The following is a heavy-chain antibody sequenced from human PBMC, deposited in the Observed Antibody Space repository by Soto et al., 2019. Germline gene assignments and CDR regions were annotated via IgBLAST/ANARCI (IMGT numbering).Heavy chain of an antibody. D-gene: IGHD2-8*01. J-gene: IGHJ4*02. V-gene: IGHV3-30-3*01. Sequence: ESGGGVVQPGRSLRLSCAASGFTFSSYAMHWVRQAPGKGLEWVAVISYDGSNKYYADSVKGRFTISRDNSKNTRYLQMNSLRAEDTAVYYCARDTGYCTNGVCYYFDYWGQGTLVTVSS. CDR2: ISYDGSNK. CDR3: ARDTGYCTNGVCYYFDY. CDR1: GFTFSSYA.